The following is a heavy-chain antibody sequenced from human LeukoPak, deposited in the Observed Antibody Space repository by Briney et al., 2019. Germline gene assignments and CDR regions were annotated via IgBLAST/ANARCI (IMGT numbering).Heavy chain of an antibody. Sequence: ASVKVSCKASGGTFSSYAISWVRQAPGQGLEWMGWISAYNGNTNYAQKLQGRVTMTTDTSTSTAYMELRSLRSDDTAVYYCARKTDSGWYVSPQFDYWGQGTLVTVSS. D-gene: IGHD6-19*01. CDR2: ISAYNGNT. J-gene: IGHJ4*02. CDR3: ARKTDSGWYVSPQFDY. V-gene: IGHV1-18*01. CDR1: GGTFSSYA.